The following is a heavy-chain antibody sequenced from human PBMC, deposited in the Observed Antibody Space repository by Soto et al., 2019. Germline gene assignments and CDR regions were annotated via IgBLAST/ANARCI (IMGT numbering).Heavy chain of an antibody. V-gene: IGHV5-51*01. CDR3: ASSFISSQWRYGMDV. J-gene: IGHJ6*02. D-gene: IGHD2-8*01. Sequence: RESLKISCKGSGHSFTTYWIGWVRQMPGKGLEWMGIIYPGDSDTRYSPSFQGQVTISADKSISTAYLQWSSLKASDTAVYYCASSFISSQWRYGMDVRGQGTTVTVSS. CDR2: IYPGDSDT. CDR1: GHSFTTYW.